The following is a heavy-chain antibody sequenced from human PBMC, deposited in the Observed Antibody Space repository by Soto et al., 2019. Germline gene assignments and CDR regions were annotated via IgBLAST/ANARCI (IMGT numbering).Heavy chain of an antibody. J-gene: IGHJ4*02. CDR1: GFSISDHY. CDR3: ARSGDNYNVLDY. D-gene: IGHD3-10*02. CDR2: SSNSGTFT. Sequence: QVQLVESGGGLVKPGGSLRLTCAASGFSISDHYMSWIRQAPGKGLEWVSYSSNSGTFTKYADSVKGRFSISRDNAKNALYLEINSLRREDTAIYYCARSGDNYNVLDYWGQGTPVTVSS. V-gene: IGHV3-11*05.